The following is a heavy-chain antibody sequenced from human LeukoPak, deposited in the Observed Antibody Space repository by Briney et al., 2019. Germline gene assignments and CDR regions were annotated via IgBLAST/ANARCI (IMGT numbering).Heavy chain of an antibody. CDR3: ARDFWGSSTTRGINAFDI. V-gene: IGHV4-30-4*08. CDR2: IYYSGST. D-gene: IGHD7-27*01. Sequence: SQTLSLTCTVSGGSISSGDYYWSWIRQPPGKGLEWIGYIYYSGSTSYNTSLKSRVTISVDTSNNQFSLKLSSVTAADTAVYYCARDFWGSSTTRGINAFDIWGQGTMVTVSS. J-gene: IGHJ3*02. CDR1: GGSISSGDYY.